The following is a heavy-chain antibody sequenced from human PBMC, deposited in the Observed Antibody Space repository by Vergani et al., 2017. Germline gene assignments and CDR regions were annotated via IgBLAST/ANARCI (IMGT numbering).Heavy chain of an antibody. CDR3: AIDYGDIDQYYFDY. Sequence: QVQLVQSGAEVTKPGSSVKVSCKASGGTFSSYTISWVRQAPGQGLEWMGRIIPILGIANYAQKFQGRVTITADKSTSTAYMELSSLRSEDPAVYYCAIDYGDIDQYYFDYWGQGTLVTVSS. D-gene: IGHD4-17*01. J-gene: IGHJ4*02. CDR1: GGTFSSYT. CDR2: IIPILGIA. V-gene: IGHV1-69*02.